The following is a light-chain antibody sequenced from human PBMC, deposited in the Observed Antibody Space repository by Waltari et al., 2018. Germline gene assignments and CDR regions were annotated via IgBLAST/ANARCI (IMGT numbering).Light chain of an antibody. Sequence: QSALTQPASVSGSPGQSIHISCPGTSSDFGNYNRVSWYQQHPGKAPKLMIYAVSKRPSGVSDRFSGSKSGDMASLTISGLQPEDEAEYFCSSYAGSSKGVFGGGTKVTVL. J-gene: IGLJ2*01. CDR1: SSDFGNYNR. CDR2: AVS. V-gene: IGLV2-23*02. CDR3: SSYAGSSKGV.